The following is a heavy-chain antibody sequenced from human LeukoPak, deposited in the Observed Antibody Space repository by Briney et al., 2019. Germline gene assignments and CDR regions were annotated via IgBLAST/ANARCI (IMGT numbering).Heavy chain of an antibody. Sequence: GGSLRLSCAASGFTFSSYWMSWVRQAPGKGLEWVANIKQDGSEKYYVDSVKGRFTISRDDAKNSLYLQMNSLRAEDTAVYYCARDRGPGYSSGWWDFDYWGQGTLVTVSS. CDR2: IKQDGSEK. CDR3: ARDRGPGYSSGWWDFDY. V-gene: IGHV3-7*01. D-gene: IGHD6-19*01. CDR1: GFTFSSYW. J-gene: IGHJ4*02.